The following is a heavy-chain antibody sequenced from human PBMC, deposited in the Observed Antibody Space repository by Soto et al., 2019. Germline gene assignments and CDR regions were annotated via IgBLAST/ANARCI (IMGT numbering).Heavy chain of an antibody. Sequence: QVQLVESGGGVVQPGRSLRLSCAASGFTFSSYGMHWVRQAPGKGLEWVAVISYDGSNKYYADSVKGRFTISRDNSKNTLYLQMNSLRAEDTAVYYCAKEGIAVAGLWDPGPGASDYWGQGTLVTVSS. D-gene: IGHD6-19*01. CDR2: ISYDGSNK. CDR1: GFTFSSYG. J-gene: IGHJ4*02. CDR3: AKEGIAVAGLWDPGPGASDY. V-gene: IGHV3-30*18.